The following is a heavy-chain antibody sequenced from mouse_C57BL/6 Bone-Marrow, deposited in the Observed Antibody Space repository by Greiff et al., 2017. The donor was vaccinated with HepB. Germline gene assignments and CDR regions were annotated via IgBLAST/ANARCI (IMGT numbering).Heavy chain of an antibody. CDR3: AKKGGSRKGDAMDY. Sequence: QVQLKESGPGLVQPSQSLSITCTVSGFSLTSYGVHWVRQSPGKGLEWLGVIWRGGSTDYNAAFMSRLSITKDNSKSQVFFKMNSLQADDTAIYYCAKKGGSRKGDAMDYWGQGTSVTVSS. J-gene: IGHJ4*01. D-gene: IGHD1-1*01. CDR2: IWRGGST. V-gene: IGHV2-5*01. CDR1: GFSLTSYG.